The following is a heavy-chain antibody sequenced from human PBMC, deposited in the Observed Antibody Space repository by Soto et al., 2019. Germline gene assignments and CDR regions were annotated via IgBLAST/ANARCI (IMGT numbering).Heavy chain of an antibody. CDR3: AKGGYDFWSTDYYMDV. J-gene: IGHJ6*03. Sequence: EVQLLESGGGLVQPGGSLRLSCAASGFTFSSYAMSWVRQAPGKGLEWVSAISGSGGSTYYADSVKGRFTISRDNSKNTLYLQMNSLRAEDTAVYYCAKGGYDFWSTDYYMDVWGKGTTVTVSS. CDR1: GFTFSSYA. D-gene: IGHD3-3*01. CDR2: ISGSGGST. V-gene: IGHV3-23*01.